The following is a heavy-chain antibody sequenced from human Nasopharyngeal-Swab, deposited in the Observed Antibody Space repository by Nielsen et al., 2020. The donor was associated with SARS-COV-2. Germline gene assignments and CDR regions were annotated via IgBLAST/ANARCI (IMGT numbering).Heavy chain of an antibody. CDR3: AIYHRITGTVN. CDR1: GFTFTSSA. Sequence: SVKVSCKASGFTFTSSAVQWVRQARGQRLEWIGWIAVGSGNTNYAQKFQERVTITRDMSTSTAYMELSSLRSEDTAVYYCAIYHRITGTVNWGQGTLVTVSS. J-gene: IGHJ4*02. V-gene: IGHV1-58*01. CDR2: IAVGSGNT. D-gene: IGHD1-7*01.